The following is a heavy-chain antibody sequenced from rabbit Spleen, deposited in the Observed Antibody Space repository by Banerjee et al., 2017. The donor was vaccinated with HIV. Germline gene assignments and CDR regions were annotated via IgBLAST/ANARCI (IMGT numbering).Heavy chain of an antibody. V-gene: IGHV1S45*01. J-gene: IGHJ4*01. D-gene: IGHD2-1*01. CDR2: IDSGSSGFT. CDR3: GRGSATMTMVITGYYLSL. CDR1: GVSFSGDSY. Sequence: QEQLEESGGDLVKPGASLTLTCIASGVSFSGDSYMCWVRQAPGKGLEWIVCIDSGSSGFTYFASWAKGRFTISKTSSTTVTLQMTRLTAADTATYFCGRGSATMTMVITGYYLSLWGPGTLVTVS.